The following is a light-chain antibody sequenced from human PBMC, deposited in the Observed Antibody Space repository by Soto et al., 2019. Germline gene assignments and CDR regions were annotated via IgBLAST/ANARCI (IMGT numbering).Light chain of an antibody. CDR2: EVS. J-gene: IGLJ2*01. Sequence: QSALTQPASVSGSPGQSITISCTGTSSDVGGYNYVSWYQQHPGKAPKLMIYEVSNRSSGVSNRFSGSKSGNTASLTISGLQAEDEADYYSSSYTSSSTLGVFGGGTKLTVL. CDR3: SSYTSSSTLGV. CDR1: SSDVGGYNY. V-gene: IGLV2-14*01.